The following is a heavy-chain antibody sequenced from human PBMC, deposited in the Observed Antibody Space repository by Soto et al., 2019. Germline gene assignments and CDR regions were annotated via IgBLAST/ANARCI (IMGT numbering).Heavy chain of an antibody. V-gene: IGHV3-23*01. D-gene: IGHD6-19*01. Sequence: GSLRLSCAASGFTFSSYAMSWVRQAPGKGLEWVSAISGSGGSTYYADSVKGRFTISRDNSKNTLYLQMNSLRAEDTAVYYCAKAPRNSSFFDYWGQGTLVTVSS. J-gene: IGHJ4*02. CDR2: ISGSGGST. CDR1: GFTFSSYA. CDR3: AKAPRNSSFFDY.